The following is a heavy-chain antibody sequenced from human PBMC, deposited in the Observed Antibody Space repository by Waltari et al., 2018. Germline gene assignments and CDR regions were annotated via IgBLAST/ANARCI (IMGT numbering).Heavy chain of an antibody. D-gene: IGHD5-12*01. V-gene: IGHV4-39*02. CDR2: MSYNGAT. CDR3: ATYIGASIGTAAFDV. J-gene: IGHJ3*01. CDR1: GGPITSNRHY. Sequence: QLQLQESGPGLGKPSETLSLTCLVSGGPITSNRHYWAWIRQPPGQGLEWIGTMSYNGATYSSPSLKSRVTVSRDTSKNHLSLKLDSVTAADTAVYYCATYIGASIGTAAFDVWGQGTMVTVSS.